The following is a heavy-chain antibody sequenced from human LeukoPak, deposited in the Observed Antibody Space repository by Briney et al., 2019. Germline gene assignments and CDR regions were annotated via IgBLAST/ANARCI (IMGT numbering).Heavy chain of an antibody. D-gene: IGHD2-8*01. CDR1: GFVFSTYG. CDR3: AKDGLGGHCTNGVCYLPSDY. CDR2: IWHDGSIK. J-gene: IGHJ4*02. V-gene: IGHV3-33*06. Sequence: GRSLRLSCAASGFVFSTYGKHWVRQAPGKGLEWVAVIWHDGSIKHYGDSVRGRFTISRDNSENMMYLQMNSLRAEDTAVYYCAKDGLGGHCTNGVCYLPSDYWGQGTLVTVSS.